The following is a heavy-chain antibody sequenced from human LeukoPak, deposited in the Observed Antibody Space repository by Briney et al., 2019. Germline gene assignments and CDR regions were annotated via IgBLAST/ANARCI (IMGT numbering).Heavy chain of an antibody. D-gene: IGHD3-22*01. CDR1: GGSISSGSYY. Sequence: SETLSLTCTVSGGSISSGSYYWSWIRQPAGKGLEWIGRIYTSGSTNYNPSLKSRVTISVDTSKNQFSLKLSSVTAADTAVYYCARSLSSGMFGYWGQGTLVTVSS. J-gene: IGHJ4*02. V-gene: IGHV4-61*02. CDR3: ARSLSSGMFGY. CDR2: IYTSGST.